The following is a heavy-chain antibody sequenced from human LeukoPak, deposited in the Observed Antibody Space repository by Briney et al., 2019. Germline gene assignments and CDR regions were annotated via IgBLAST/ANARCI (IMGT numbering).Heavy chain of an antibody. D-gene: IGHD7-27*01. CDR1: GFTFSTYA. V-gene: IGHV3-30-3*01. CDR3: AKDSPSVLGIFDY. Sequence: GGSLRLSCAASGFTFSTYAMHWVRQAPGKGLEWVAVISYDGSNKYYADSVKGRFTISRDNSKNTLYLQMNSLRAEDTAVYYCAKDSPSVLGIFDYWGQGTLVTVSS. J-gene: IGHJ4*02. CDR2: ISYDGSNK.